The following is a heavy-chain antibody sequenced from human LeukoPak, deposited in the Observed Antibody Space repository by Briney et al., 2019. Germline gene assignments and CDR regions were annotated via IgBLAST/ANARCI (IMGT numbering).Heavy chain of an antibody. V-gene: IGHV3-53*01. J-gene: IGHJ6*04. CDR1: GFTVSSYY. CDR3: AELGITMIGGV. CDR2: VYTGGGR. D-gene: IGHD3-10*02. Sequence: GGSLRLSCAASGFTVSSYYMNWVRQAPGKELEWVSVVYTGGGRYYADSVRGRFTISRDTSKNMVFLQMNSLRAEDTAVYYCAELGITMIGGVWGKGTTVTISS.